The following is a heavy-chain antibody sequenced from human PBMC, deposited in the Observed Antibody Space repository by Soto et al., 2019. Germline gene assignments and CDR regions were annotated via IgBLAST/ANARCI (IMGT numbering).Heavy chain of an antibody. CDR2: IYYSGST. CDR3: ANDYGDYRNDAFDI. J-gene: IGHJ3*02. D-gene: IGHD4-17*01. CDR1: GGSISSGGYY. Sequence: SETLSLTCTVSGGSISSGGYYWSWIRQHPGKGLEWIGYIYYSGSTYYNPSLKSRVTISVDTSKNQFTLRLSSMTAADAAVYYCANDYGDYRNDAFDIWSPGTRVTVSS. V-gene: IGHV4-31*03.